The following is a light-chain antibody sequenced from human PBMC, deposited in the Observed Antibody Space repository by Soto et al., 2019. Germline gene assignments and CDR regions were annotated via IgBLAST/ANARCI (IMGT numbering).Light chain of an antibody. J-gene: IGLJ3*02. Sequence: QSALTQPRSVSGSPGQSVTISCTGTNSYIGNYNYVSWYQQHPGKAPKVMIYDVSKRPSGVPDRFSGSKSGNTASLTISGRQDEDEADYYCCSYPGSHTWVFGGGTKLTVL. CDR2: DVS. V-gene: IGLV2-11*01. CDR1: NSYIGNYNY. CDR3: CSYPGSHTWV.